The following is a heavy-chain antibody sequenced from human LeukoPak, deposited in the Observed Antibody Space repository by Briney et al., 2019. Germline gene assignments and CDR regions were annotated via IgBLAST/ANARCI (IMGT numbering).Heavy chain of an antibody. Sequence: GASVKVSCKASGYTLTSYYMHWVRQAPGQGLEWMGIINPSGGSTSYAQKFQGRVTMTRDTSTSTVYMELSSLRSEDTAVYYCARELHLRGDYYDSSGYYYGFDYWGQGTLVTVSS. D-gene: IGHD3-22*01. CDR2: INPSGGST. CDR1: GYTLTSYY. CDR3: ARELHLRGDYYDSSGYYYGFDY. V-gene: IGHV1-46*01. J-gene: IGHJ4*02.